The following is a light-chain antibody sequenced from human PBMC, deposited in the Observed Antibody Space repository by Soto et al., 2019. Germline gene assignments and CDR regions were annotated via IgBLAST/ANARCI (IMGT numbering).Light chain of an antibody. CDR3: QQHGTSPI. J-gene: IGKJ4*01. CDR1: QAVSSIL. CDR2: GAS. V-gene: IGKV3-20*01. Sequence: EVVLTQSPGTLSLSPGERATLSCRASQAVSSILLAWYQQKPGQAPRLLIYGASSRATGIPDRFSGSGSGTDFTLTVSRLEPEDFAVYYCQQHGTSPIFXGGTKVDIK.